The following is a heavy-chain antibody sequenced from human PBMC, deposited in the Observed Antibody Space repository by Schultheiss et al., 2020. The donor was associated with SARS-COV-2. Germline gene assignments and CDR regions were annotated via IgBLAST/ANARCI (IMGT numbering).Heavy chain of an antibody. J-gene: IGHJ6*02. D-gene: IGHD5-18*01. Sequence: GGSLRLSCAASGFTFSSYSMNWVRQAPGKGLEWVSSISSSSSYIYYADSVKGRFTISRDNAKNSLYLQMNSLRAEDTAVYYCARADGDREDTAMADYKYYYYGMDVWGQGTTVTVSS. V-gene: IGHV3-21*01. CDR2: ISSSSSYI. CDR1: GFTFSSYS. CDR3: ARADGDREDTAMADYKYYYYGMDV.